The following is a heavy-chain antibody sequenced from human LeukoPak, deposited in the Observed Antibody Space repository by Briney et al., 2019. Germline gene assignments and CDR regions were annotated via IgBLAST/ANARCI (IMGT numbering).Heavy chain of an antibody. Sequence: PGGSLRLSCAASGFTFSSYAMSWVRQAPGKGLDWVAFIHYDGNNKYYADSVKGRFTISRDNSKNTVYLQMNSLRPEDTAVYYCAARRLTVTTEIDYWGQGTLVTVSS. CDR3: AARRLTVTTEIDY. D-gene: IGHD4-17*01. J-gene: IGHJ4*02. CDR2: IHYDGNNK. V-gene: IGHV3-30*02. CDR1: GFTFSSYA.